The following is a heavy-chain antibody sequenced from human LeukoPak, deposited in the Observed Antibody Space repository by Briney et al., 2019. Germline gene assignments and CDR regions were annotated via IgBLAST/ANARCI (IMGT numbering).Heavy chain of an antibody. V-gene: IGHV3-23*01. J-gene: IGHJ4*02. CDR2: ISGSGGST. CDR3: AKGGRGPNNYAAFDY. Sequence: GGSLRLSCAASGFTSSSYAMSWVRQAPGKGLEWVSAISGSGGSTYYADSVKGRFTISRDNSKNTLYLQMNSLRAEDTAVYYCAKGGRGPNNYAAFDYWGQGTLVTVSS. D-gene: IGHD2-2*01. CDR1: GFTSSSYA.